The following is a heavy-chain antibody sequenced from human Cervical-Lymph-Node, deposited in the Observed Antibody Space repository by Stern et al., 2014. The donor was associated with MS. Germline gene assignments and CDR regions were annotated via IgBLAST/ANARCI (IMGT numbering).Heavy chain of an antibody. V-gene: IGHV3-33*01. Sequence: VQLVESGGGVVQPGRSLRLSCAASGFSFSRYAMHWVRQAPGKGLEWVALIWNAGSNPYYADYVTGRFTISRDNFKNTLCLQMNSLRAEDTADYYCASAYSSSHYYFDSWGQGTLVTVSS. CDR3: ASAYSSSHYYFDS. D-gene: IGHD6-13*01. CDR2: IWNAGSNP. J-gene: IGHJ4*02. CDR1: GFSFSRYA.